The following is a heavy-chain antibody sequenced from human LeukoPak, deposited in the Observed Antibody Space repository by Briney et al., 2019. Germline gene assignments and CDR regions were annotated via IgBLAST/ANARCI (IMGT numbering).Heavy chain of an antibody. V-gene: IGHV3-72*01. Sequence: GGSLRLSCAASGFTFSDHYMDWVRQAPGKGLEWVGRTRNKANSYTTEYAASVKGRFTISRDDSKNSLYLQMNSLKPEDTAVYYCATPYSSSPVTRDYYGMDVWGQGTTVTVSS. CDR3: ATPYSSSPVTRDYYGMDV. CDR2: TRNKANSYTT. J-gene: IGHJ6*02. D-gene: IGHD6-6*01. CDR1: GFTFSDHY.